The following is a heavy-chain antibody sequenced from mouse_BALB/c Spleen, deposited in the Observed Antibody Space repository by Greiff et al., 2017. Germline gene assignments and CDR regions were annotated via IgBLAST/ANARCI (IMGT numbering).Heavy chain of an antibody. CDR2: IYPGNGDT. D-gene: IGHD2-1*01. V-gene: IGHV1-12*01. CDR3: ARSGNPYFDV. J-gene: IGHJ1*01. Sequence: LQQPGAELVKPGASVKMSCKASGYTFTSYNMHWVKQTPGQGLEWIGAIYPGNGDTSYNQKFKGKATLTADKSSSTAYMQLSSLTSEDSAVYDCARSGNPYFDVWGAGTTVTGSA. CDR1: GYTFTSYN.